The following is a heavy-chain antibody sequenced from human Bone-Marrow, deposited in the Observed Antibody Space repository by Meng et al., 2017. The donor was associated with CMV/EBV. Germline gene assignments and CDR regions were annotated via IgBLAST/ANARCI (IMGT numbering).Heavy chain of an antibody. J-gene: IGHJ6*02. D-gene: IGHD3-3*01. V-gene: IGHV1-69*05. CDR3: ARGFSLEWLPIRMGYYYYGMDV. CDR2: IIPIFGTA. Sequence: SVKVFCKASGGTFSSYAISWVRQAPGQGLEWMGGIIPIFGTANYAQKFQGRVTITTDESTSTAYMELSSLRSEDTAVYYCARGFSLEWLPIRMGYYYYGMDVWGQGTTVTVSS. CDR1: GGTFSSYA.